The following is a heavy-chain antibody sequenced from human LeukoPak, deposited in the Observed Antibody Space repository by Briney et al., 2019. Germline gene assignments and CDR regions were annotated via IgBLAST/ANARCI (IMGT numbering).Heavy chain of an antibody. V-gene: IGHV4-34*01. J-gene: IGHJ4*02. CDR2: INHSGST. Sequence: SETLSLTCAVYGGSFSGYYWSWIRPPPGKGLEWIGEINHSGSTNYNPSLKSRVTISVDTSKNQFSLKLSSVTAADTAVYYCARGRVAGLWGQGTLVTVSS. D-gene: IGHD3-16*01. CDR1: GGSFSGYY. CDR3: ARGRVAGL.